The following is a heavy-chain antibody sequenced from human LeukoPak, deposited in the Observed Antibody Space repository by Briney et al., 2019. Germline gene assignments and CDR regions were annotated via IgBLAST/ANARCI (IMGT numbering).Heavy chain of an antibody. CDR1: GFTSSSNA. Sequence: GGSLRLSCAASGFTSSSNAMGWVRQAPGKGLEWVSAISPGGSPYYSDSVTGRFTISRDNSKNTLYLQMNSLRAEDTAVYYCVKRELYIVATTWGQGTLVTVSS. V-gene: IGHV3-23*01. D-gene: IGHD5-12*01. CDR2: ISPGGSP. J-gene: IGHJ5*02. CDR3: VKRELYIVATT.